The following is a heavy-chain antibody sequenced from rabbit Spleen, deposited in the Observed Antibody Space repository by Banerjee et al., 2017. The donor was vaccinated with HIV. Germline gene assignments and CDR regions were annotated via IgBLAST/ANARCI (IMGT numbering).Heavy chain of an antibody. CDR3: ARDLAGVIGWHFNF. D-gene: IGHD4-1*01. Sequence: QEQLVESGGGLVQPEGSLTLTCKASGFSFSDRDVMCLVRQAPGKGLEWIACINTATGKAVYASWAKGRFSISRTSSTTVTLQMTSLTAADTATYFCARDLAGVIGWHFNFWGPGTLVTVS. CDR1: GFSFSDRDV. J-gene: IGHJ4*01. V-gene: IGHV1S45*01. CDR2: INTATGKA.